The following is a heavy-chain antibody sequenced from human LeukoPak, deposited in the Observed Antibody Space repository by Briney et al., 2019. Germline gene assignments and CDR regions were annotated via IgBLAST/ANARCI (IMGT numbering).Heavy chain of an antibody. CDR3: ARKQTVLRYFDWFPPNDAFDI. D-gene: IGHD3-9*01. CDR1: GGSISSSSSY. J-gene: IGHJ3*02. V-gene: IGHV4-39*01. CDR2: IYYSGST. Sequence: SETLSLTCSVSGGSISSSSSYWGWIRQPPGKGLEWIGSIYYSGSTYYNPSLKSRVTISVDTSKNQFSLKLSSVTAADTAVYYCARKQTVLRYFDWFPPNDAFDIWGQGTMVTVSS.